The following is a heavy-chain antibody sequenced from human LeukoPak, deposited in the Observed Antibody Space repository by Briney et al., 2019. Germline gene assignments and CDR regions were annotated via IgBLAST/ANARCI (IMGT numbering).Heavy chain of an antibody. J-gene: IGHJ4*02. CDR1: VGTFSSYA. V-gene: IGHV1-69*06. D-gene: IGHD2-21*02. CDR3: ARLGVYCGGDCPDY. CDR2: IIPIFGTA. Sequence: ASVKVSCKASVGTFSSYAISWVRQAPGQGLEWMGGIIPIFGTANYAQKFQGRVTITADKSTSTAYMELSSLRSEDTAVYYCARLGVYCGGDCPDYWGQGTLVTVSS.